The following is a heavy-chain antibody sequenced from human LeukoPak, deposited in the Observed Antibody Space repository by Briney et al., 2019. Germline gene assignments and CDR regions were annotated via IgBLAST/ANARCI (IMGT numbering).Heavy chain of an antibody. CDR1: RYTFTGYY. Sequence: GASVKVSCKASRYTFTGYYMHWVRQAAGQGLEWMGWINPNSGGIHYAQKFQGRVTMTRDTSISTAYMELSRLRSDDTAVYYCARDYSGYPELWGFDYWGQGTLVTVSS. V-gene: IGHV1-2*02. J-gene: IGHJ4*02. D-gene: IGHD5-12*01. CDR2: INPNSGGI. CDR3: ARDYSGYPELWGFDY.